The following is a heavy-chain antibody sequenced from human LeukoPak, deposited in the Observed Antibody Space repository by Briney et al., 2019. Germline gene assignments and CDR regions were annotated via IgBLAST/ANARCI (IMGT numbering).Heavy chain of an antibody. Sequence: PGGSLRLSRAASGFTFSSYAMHWVRQAPGKGLEWVAVISYGGSNKYYADSVKGRFTISRDNSKNTLYLQMNSLRAEDTAVYYCARDRTQLWLRGYFDYWGQGTLVTVSS. CDR3: ARDRTQLWLRGYFDY. D-gene: IGHD5-18*01. CDR2: ISYGGSNK. V-gene: IGHV3-30-3*01. CDR1: GFTFSSYA. J-gene: IGHJ4*02.